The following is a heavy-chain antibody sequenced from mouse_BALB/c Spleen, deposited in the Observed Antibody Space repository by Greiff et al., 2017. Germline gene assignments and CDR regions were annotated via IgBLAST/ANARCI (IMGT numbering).Heavy chain of an antibody. CDR3: NAYWDY. CDR1: GFNIKDYY. Sequence: EVQLQESGAELVRSGASVKLSCTASGFNIKDYYMHWVKQRPEQGLEWIGWIDPENGDTEYAPKFQGKATMPADTSSNTAYLQLSSLTSEDTAVYYCNAYWDYWGQGTSVTVSS. CDR2: IDPENGDT. J-gene: IGHJ4*01. V-gene: IGHV14-4*02.